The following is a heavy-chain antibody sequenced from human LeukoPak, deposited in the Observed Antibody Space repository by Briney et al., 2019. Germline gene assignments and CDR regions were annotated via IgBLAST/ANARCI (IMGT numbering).Heavy chain of an antibody. CDR3: ARDPDSRYSRGAFDI. Sequence: AASVKVSCTASGYTSTSYGISWVRQALEQGLEWMGWISAYNGNTNYAQKLQGRVTMTTDTSTSTAYMELRSLRSDDTAVYYCARDPDSRYSRGAFDIWGQGTMVTVSS. J-gene: IGHJ3*02. D-gene: IGHD3-22*01. V-gene: IGHV1-18*01. CDR2: ISAYNGNT. CDR1: GYTSTSYG.